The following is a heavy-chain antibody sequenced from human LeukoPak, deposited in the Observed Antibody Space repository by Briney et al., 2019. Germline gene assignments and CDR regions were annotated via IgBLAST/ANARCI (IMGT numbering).Heavy chain of an antibody. CDR2: VNNDGSST. D-gene: IGHD6-13*01. J-gene: IGHJ4*02. CDR3: ARDLNDLLQSYTSTWYPADY. CDR1: GFTFSTYW. Sequence: GGSLRLSCAASGFTFSTYWMNWVRQAPGKGLVWVSRVNNDGSSTIYADSVKGRFTIYRDNTKNTLYLQMNSLRAEDTAVYYCARDLNDLLQSYTSTWYPADYWGRGTLVSVSS. V-gene: IGHV3-74*01.